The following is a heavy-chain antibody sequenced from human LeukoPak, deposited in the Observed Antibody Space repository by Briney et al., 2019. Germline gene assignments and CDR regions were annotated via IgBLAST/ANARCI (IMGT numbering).Heavy chain of an antibody. D-gene: IGHD2-2*01. J-gene: IGHJ5*02. CDR1: GFTFSSYG. Sequence: GRSLRLSCAASGFTFSSYGMHWVRQAPGKGLEWVAFIRYDGSNKYYADSVKGRFTISRDNSKNTLYLQMNSLRAEDTAVYYCAKERRYCSSTSCPGWFDPWGQGTLVTVSS. CDR3: AKERRYCSSTSCPGWFDP. V-gene: IGHV3-30*02. CDR2: IRYDGSNK.